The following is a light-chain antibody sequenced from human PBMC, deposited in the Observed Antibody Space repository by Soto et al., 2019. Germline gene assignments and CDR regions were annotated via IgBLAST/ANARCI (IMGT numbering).Light chain of an antibody. CDR2: EVS. CDR1: SSDVGGYNY. Sequence: QSALTQPASVSGSPGQSITISCTGTSSDVGGYNYVSWYQQHPGKAPKVMIYEVSNRPSGVSNRFSGSKSGNTASLTISGLKAEDEADYYCSSYTSSSSLVFGGGTKVTVL. CDR3: SSYTSSSSLV. J-gene: IGLJ2*01. V-gene: IGLV2-14*01.